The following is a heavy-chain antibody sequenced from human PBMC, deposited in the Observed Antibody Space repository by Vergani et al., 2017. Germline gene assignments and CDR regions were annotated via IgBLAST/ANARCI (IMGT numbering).Heavy chain of an antibody. V-gene: IGHV3-15*05. D-gene: IGHD2-21*01. CDR1: GFTFTDAW. J-gene: IGHJ4*02. CDR2: IRNKANSYTT. Sequence: EVQLVESGGGLVKSGGSLRLSCVASGFTFTDAWMSWVRQAPGKGLEWIGHIRNKANSYTTEYAPSVKGRFIISRDDSRNTIYLDVISLETEDTAVYYCTTDLATPSPPDGRDYFDHWGQGTLVTVSS. CDR3: TTDLATPSPPDGRDYFDH.